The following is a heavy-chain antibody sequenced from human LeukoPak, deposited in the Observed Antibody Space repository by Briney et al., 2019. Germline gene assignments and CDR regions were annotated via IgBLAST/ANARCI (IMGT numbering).Heavy chain of an antibody. V-gene: IGHV3-20*04. Sequence: GGSLSLSCAASGFTFDDYGMSWVRHAPGKGLEWVSGINWNGGSTGYADSVKGRFTISRDNAKNSLYLQMNSLRAEDTAVYYCTSWGDTTAEYFQRWGQGTLVTVSS. D-gene: IGHD2-21*02. CDR2: INWNGGST. J-gene: IGHJ1*01. CDR1: GFTFDDYG. CDR3: TSWGDTTAEYFQR.